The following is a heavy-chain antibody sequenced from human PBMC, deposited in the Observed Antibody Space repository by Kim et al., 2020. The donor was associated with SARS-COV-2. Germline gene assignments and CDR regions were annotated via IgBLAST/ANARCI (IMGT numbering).Heavy chain of an antibody. D-gene: IGHD6-6*01. V-gene: IGHV5-51*01. Sequence: RDSPSLQGQVTISADKSISTAYLQWSSLKASDTAMYYCARTYSSSSHFDYWGQGTLVTVSS. CDR3: ARTYSSSSHFDY. J-gene: IGHJ4*02.